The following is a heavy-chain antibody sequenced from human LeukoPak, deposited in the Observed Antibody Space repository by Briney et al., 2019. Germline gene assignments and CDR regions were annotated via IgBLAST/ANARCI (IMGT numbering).Heavy chain of an antibody. D-gene: IGHD1-26*01. V-gene: IGHV3-30-3*01. CDR2: ISYDGSNK. CDR3: AGIRGSWGRWASDY. J-gene: IGHJ4*02. Sequence: GGSLRLSCAASGFTFSSYAMHWVRQAPGKGLEWVAVISYDGSNKYYADSVKGRFTISRDNSKNTLYLQMNSLRAEDTAVYYCAGIRGSWGRWASDYWGQGTLVTVSS. CDR1: GFTFSSYA.